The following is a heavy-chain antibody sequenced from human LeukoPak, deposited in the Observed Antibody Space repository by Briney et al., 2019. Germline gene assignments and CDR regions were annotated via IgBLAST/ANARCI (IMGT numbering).Heavy chain of an antibody. CDR3: ATTTGYSSGWYPGFFDY. CDR2: IKQDGSEK. V-gene: IGHV3-7*01. J-gene: IGHJ4*02. Sequence: GGSLRLSCAASGFTFSSYWMSWVRQAPGQGLEWVASIKQDGSEKYYVDSVKGRFTVSRDNAKNSLYLQMNSLRAEDTAVYYCATTTGYSSGWYPGFFDYWGQGTLVTVSS. CDR1: GFTFSSYW. D-gene: IGHD6-19*01.